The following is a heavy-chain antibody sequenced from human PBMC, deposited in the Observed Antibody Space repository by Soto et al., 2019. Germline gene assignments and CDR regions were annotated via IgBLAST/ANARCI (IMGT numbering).Heavy chain of an antibody. Sequence: GGSLRLSCAASGFTFSSYGMHWVRQAPGKGLEWVAVISYDGSNKYYADSVKGRFTISRDNSKNTLYLQMNSLRAEDTAVYYCAKDRDSSGSGDYWGQGTLVTVSS. D-gene: IGHD6-19*01. CDR3: AKDRDSSGSGDY. CDR2: ISYDGSNK. J-gene: IGHJ4*02. V-gene: IGHV3-30*18. CDR1: GFTFSSYG.